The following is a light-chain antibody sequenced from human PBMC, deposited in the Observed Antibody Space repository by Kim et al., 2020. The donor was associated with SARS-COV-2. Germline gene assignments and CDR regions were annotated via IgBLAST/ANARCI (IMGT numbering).Light chain of an antibody. V-gene: IGKV1-8*01. J-gene: IGKJ1*01. CDR1: QGISSY. Sequence: AIRMTQSPSSLSASTGDRVTITCRASQGISSYLAWYQQKPGKAPKLLIYAASTLQSGVPSRFSGSGSGTDFILTIICLQSEDFATFYCQQYYSYPRTFGQGTKVEIK. CDR3: QQYYSYPRT. CDR2: AAS.